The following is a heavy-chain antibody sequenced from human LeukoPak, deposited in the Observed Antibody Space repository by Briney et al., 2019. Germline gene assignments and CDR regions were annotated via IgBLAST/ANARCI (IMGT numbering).Heavy chain of an antibody. D-gene: IGHD6-19*01. J-gene: IGHJ5*02. CDR1: GFTFSSYS. CDR2: ISSSTRYI. V-gene: IGHV3-21*04. CDR3: ARGSSGWSKVNWFDP. Sequence: GGSLRLACAASGFTFSSYSMNWVRQAPGKGLEWVSSISSSTRYIYYADSVKGRFTISTDNANNSPNLQMNTLKPEATTVYYCARGSSGWSKVNWFDPWGKGTLVTVSS.